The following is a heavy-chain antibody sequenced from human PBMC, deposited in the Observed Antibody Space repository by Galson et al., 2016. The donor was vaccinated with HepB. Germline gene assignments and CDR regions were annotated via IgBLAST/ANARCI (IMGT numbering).Heavy chain of an antibody. CDR2: IRSTGTTT. J-gene: IGHJ4*02. D-gene: IGHD2-21*01. CDR1: GFRLSSYS. Sequence: SLRLSCAASGFRLSSYSMNWVRQAPGKGLEWVSYIRSTGTTTHYADSVKGRFPISRDVAENSVYLQMNSLREEETAVYYCARDPHSLDFWGQGTLVTVSS. V-gene: IGHV3-48*02. CDR3: ARDPHSLDF.